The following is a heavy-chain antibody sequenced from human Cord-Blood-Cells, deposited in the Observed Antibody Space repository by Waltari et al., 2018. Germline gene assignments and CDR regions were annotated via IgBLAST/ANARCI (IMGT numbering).Heavy chain of an antibody. V-gene: IGHV4-39*01. CDR1: GGSISSSRYY. Sequence: QLQLQESGPGLVKPSETLSLTCTVPGGSISSSRYYWGWFRQPPGKGLEWIGSIYYSGSTYYNPSLKSRVTISVDTSKNQFSLKLSSVTAADTAVYYCATELGGYFDLWGRGTLVTVSS. D-gene: IGHD7-27*01. CDR3: ATELGGYFDL. CDR2: IYYSGST. J-gene: IGHJ2*01.